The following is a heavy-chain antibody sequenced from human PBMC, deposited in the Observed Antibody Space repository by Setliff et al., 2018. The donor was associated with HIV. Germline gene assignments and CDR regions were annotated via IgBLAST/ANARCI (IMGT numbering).Heavy chain of an antibody. V-gene: IGHV4-34*01. J-gene: IGHJ3*02. Sequence: SETLSLTCAVYGGSFSGYYWSWIRQPPGKGLEWIGEINHSGSTNYNPSLKSRVTISVDTSKNQFSLELTSVTAADTAVYYCARPLTTSVNFWGDAFAIWGQGTMVTVSS. CDR1: GGSFSGYY. CDR3: ARPLTTSVNFWGDAFAI. D-gene: IGHD3-3*01. CDR2: INHSGST.